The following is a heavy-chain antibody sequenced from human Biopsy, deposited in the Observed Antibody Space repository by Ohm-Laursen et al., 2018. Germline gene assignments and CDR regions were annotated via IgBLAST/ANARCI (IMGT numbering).Heavy chain of an antibody. CDR2: ISWNSGTT. D-gene: IGHD3-22*01. CDR1: EFTFNDYA. J-gene: IGHJ3*02. Sequence: SLRLSCAASEFTFNDYAMYWVRQAPGMGLDWVSGISWNSGTTDYADSVKGRFTISRDNYKNILYLQMNSLRVEDTAVYYCARDRLLYQYDSSGSDIWGQGTVVTVSS. V-gene: IGHV3-9*01. CDR3: ARDRLLYQYDSSGSDI.